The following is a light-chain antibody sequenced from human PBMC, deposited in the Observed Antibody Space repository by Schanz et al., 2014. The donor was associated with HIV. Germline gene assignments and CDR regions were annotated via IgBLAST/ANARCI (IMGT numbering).Light chain of an antibody. CDR2: EVS. Sequence: QSALTQPASVSGSPGQSVTISCTGTSSDVGGYNYVSWYQQRPGKAPKLMIYEVSKRPSGVSSRFSGSKSGNTASLTISGLQAEDEADYYCSSYTSSSNGVFGGGTKLTVL. CDR3: SSYTSSSNGV. V-gene: IGLV2-14*01. CDR1: SSDVGGYNY. J-gene: IGLJ2*01.